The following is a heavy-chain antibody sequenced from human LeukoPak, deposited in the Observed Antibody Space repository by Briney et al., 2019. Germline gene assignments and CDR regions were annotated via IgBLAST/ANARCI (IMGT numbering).Heavy chain of an antibody. J-gene: IGHJ5*02. CDR2: ISGSGGST. Sequence: PGGSLRLSCAASGFTFSSYGMSWVRQAPGKGLEWVSAISGSGGSTYYADSVKGRFTISRDNSKNTLYLQMNSLRAEDTAVYYCAKGPTEQWLWYNWFDPWGQGTLVTVSS. CDR3: AKGPTEQWLWYNWFDP. V-gene: IGHV3-23*01. CDR1: GFTFSSYG. D-gene: IGHD6-19*01.